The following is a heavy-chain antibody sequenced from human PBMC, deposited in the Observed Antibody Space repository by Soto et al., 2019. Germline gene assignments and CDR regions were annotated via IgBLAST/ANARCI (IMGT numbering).Heavy chain of an antibody. CDR2: ISDSGGTS. CDR3: AKRPRALLTFDY. Sequence: GVLRLSCAASGFIFSNYVMSLVRQAPGKGLEWVSSISDSGGTSYYADSVKGRFTISRDNSKNTLYLQMNSLRAEDTAIYYCAKRPRALLTFDYWCQGPLVTGSS. CDR1: GFIFSNYV. J-gene: IGHJ4*02. D-gene: IGHD1-26*01. V-gene: IGHV3-23*01.